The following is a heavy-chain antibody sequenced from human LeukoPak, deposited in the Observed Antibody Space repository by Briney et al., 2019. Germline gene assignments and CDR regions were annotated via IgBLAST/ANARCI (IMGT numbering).Heavy chain of an antibody. V-gene: IGHV4-4*07. J-gene: IGHJ4*02. CDR1: GGSIGTYH. CDR3: ARMGINSGWSFDD. CDR2: IHSSGST. D-gene: IGHD6-19*01. Sequence: SETLSLTCTVSGGSIGTYHWSWIRQPAGKGLEWIAQIHSSGSTNYNPPLKSRVSISIDTTEDQVSLTIRSVTAADTAFYYCARMGINSGWSFDDWGQGILVTVSS.